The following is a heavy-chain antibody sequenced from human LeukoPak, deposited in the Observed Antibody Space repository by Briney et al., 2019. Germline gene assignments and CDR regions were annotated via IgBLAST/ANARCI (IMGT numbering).Heavy chain of an antibody. Sequence: GGSLRLSCAAPGFTFSFYEMNWVRQAPGKGLEWVSYISSSGITIYYADSVKGRFTISRDNARNSLYLQMNSLRAEDTAVYYCARDSYCSGGTCYSSAEYFQHWGQGTLVTVSS. J-gene: IGHJ1*01. CDR1: GFTFSFYE. CDR2: ISSSGITI. CDR3: ARDSYCSGGTCYSSAEYFQH. V-gene: IGHV3-48*03. D-gene: IGHD2-15*01.